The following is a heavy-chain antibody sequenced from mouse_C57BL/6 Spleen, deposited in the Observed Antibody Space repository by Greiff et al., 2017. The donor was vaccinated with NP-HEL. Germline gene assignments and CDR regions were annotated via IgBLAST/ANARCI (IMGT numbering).Heavy chain of an antibody. CDR1: GYSFTGYF. CDR3: ARNGYYGSSYWYFDV. Sequence: EVQLQQSGPELVKPGDSVKISCKASGYSFTGYFMNWVMQSHGKSLEWIGRINPYNGDTFYNQKSKGKATLTVDKSSSTAHMELRSRTSEDSAVYYCARNGYYGSSYWYFDVWGTGTTVTVSS. V-gene: IGHV1-20*01. CDR2: INPYNGDT. J-gene: IGHJ1*03. D-gene: IGHD1-1*01.